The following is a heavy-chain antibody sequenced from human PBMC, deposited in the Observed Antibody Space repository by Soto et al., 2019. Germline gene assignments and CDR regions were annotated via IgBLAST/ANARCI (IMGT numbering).Heavy chain of an antibody. V-gene: IGHV3-30*03. CDR1: RFTFSSYG. Sequence: GGSLRLSCAASRFTFSSYGMHWVRQAPGKGLECVAVISYDGSNKYYADSVKGRFTISRDNSKNRLYLQMNSLRAEDTFVYYWRTRARMQQFNLWGEGTLETVCS. J-gene: IGHJ4*02. CDR3: RTRARMQQFNL. D-gene: IGHD2-8*01. CDR2: ISYDGSNK.